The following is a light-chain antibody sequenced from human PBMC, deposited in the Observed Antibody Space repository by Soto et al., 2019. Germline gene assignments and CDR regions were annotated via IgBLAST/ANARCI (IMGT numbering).Light chain of an antibody. CDR2: DAS. CDR1: QSISSW. Sequence: QVAQSPSPLSSIFGDRVTNTCRASQSISSWLAWYQQKPGKAPKLLIYDASSLESGVPSRFSGSGSGTEFTLTISSLQPDDFATYYCQQYNSYPLTFGGGTKVDIK. V-gene: IGKV1-5*01. J-gene: IGKJ4*01. CDR3: QQYNSYPLT.